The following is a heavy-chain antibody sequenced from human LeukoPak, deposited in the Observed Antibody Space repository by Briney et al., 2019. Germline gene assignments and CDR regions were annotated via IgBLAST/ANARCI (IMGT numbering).Heavy chain of an antibody. CDR2: IYHSGST. D-gene: IGHD2-21*02. J-gene: IGHJ4*02. V-gene: IGHV4-30-2*01. Sequence: SETLSLTCAVSGGSISSGGYSWSWIRQPPGKGLEWIGYIYHSGSTYYNPSLKSRVTISVDRSKNQFSLKLSSVTAADTAVYYCARGFVVVTASAQTFDYWGQGTLVTVSS. CDR3: ARGFVVVTASAQTFDY. CDR1: GGSISSGGYS.